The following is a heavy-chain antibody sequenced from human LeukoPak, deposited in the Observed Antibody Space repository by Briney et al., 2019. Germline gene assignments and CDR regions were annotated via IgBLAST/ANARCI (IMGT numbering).Heavy chain of an antibody. D-gene: IGHD6-19*01. CDR3: GRDQGNVDSSGWYFVGNAFDI. CDR2: IYYSGSP. CDR1: GGSISSSSYY. V-gene: IGHV4-39*07. J-gene: IGHJ3*02. Sequence: SETLSLTCTVSGGSISSSSYYWGWIRQPPGKGLEWIGNIYYSGSPYYNPSLKSRITISVDTSKNQFSLKLSSVTAADTAVYFCGRDQGNVDSSGWYFVGNAFDIWGQGTMVTVSS.